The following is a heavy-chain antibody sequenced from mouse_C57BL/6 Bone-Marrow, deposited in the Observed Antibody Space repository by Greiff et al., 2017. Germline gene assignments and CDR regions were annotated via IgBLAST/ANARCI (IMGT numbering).Heavy chain of an antibody. CDR2: IDPNSGGT. J-gene: IGHJ2*01. CDR3: ASSRYYGSNSHFDY. D-gene: IGHD1-1*01. Sequence: QVQLQQPGAELVKSGASVKLSCKASGYTFTSYWMHWVKQRPGRGLEWIGRIDPNSGGTKYNEKFKSKATLTVDKPSSTAYMQLSSLTSEDSAVYYCASSRYYGSNSHFDYWGQGTTLTVSS. CDR1: GYTFTSYW. V-gene: IGHV1-72*01.